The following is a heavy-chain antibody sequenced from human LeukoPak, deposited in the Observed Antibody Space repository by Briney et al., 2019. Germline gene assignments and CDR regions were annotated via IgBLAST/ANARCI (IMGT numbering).Heavy chain of an antibody. J-gene: IGHJ3*01. V-gene: IGHV3-66*01. CDR3: ARVGDFWSGYYSGRSFDV. CDR1: GSTVNTNY. D-gene: IGHD3-3*01. Sequence: TGGSLRLSCAVSGSTVNTNYMTWVRQAPGKGLEWVSLIYSGGTTYYADSVKGRFTISRDNSMNTLYLQMNSLRAEDTAVYYCARVGDFWSGYYSGRSFDVWGQGTMVTVSS. CDR2: IYSGGTT.